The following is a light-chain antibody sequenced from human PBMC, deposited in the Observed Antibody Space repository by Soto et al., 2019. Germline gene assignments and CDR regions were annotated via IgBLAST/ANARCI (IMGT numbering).Light chain of an antibody. V-gene: IGLV2-11*01. CDR1: SSDVGSSNY. J-gene: IGLJ1*01. Sequence: QSALTQPRSVSGSPGQTVTISCTGSSSDVGSSNYMSWYQQHPGEAPKLVIYDVAQRPSGVPDRLSGSRSGKTASLTISGLQPDDGADYYCCSYAGSDTLIFGSGTKVTVL. CDR2: DVA. CDR3: CSYAGSDTLI.